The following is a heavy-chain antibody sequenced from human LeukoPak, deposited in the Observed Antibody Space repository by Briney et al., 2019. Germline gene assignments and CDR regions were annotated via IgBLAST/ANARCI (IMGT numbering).Heavy chain of an antibody. CDR2: INHSGST. CDR1: GGSFSGYC. CDR3: ARDTYGSGSYLIDY. J-gene: IGHJ4*02. V-gene: IGHV4-34*01. Sequence: SETLSLTCAVYGGSFSGYCWSWIRQPPGKGLEWIGEINHSGSTNYNPSLKSRVTISVGTSKNQFSLKLSSVTAADTAVYYCARDTYGSGSYLIDYWGQGTLVTVSS. D-gene: IGHD3-10*01.